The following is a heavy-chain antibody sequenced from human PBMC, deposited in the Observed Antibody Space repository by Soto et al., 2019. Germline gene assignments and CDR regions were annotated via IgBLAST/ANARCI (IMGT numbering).Heavy chain of an antibody. V-gene: IGHV4-59*01. CDR1: CGSISSYY. CDR2: IYYTGST. J-gene: IGHJ4*02. Sequence: SETLSLTCTVSCGSISSYYWSWFRQPPGKGLEYIGYIYYTGSTKYNASLESRVTISVDTSKNHVSLKLSSVTAADTAIYYCARGRQQLPYWGRGTLVTVSS. D-gene: IGHD6-13*01. CDR3: ARGRQQLPY.